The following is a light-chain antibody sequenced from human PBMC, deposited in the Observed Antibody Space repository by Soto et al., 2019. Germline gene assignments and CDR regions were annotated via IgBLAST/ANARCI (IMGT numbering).Light chain of an antibody. CDR2: AAS. Sequence: DIQMTQSPSSLSASVGGRVTITCRASQGISNYIAWYQQKPGKAPKLLIYAASTLQSGVPSRFSGSGSGTDFPLTSSSLQPEDVATYSCQKYSSGPLFGPGTKVDIK. CDR3: QKYSSGPL. V-gene: IGKV1-27*01. CDR1: QGISNY. J-gene: IGKJ3*01.